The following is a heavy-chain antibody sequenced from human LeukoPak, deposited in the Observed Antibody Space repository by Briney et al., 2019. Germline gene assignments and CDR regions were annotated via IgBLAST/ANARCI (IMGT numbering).Heavy chain of an antibody. V-gene: IGHV1-69*13. CDR1: GGTFSSHA. CDR2: IIPIFGRA. Sequence: ASVNVSCKASGGTFSSHAISWVRQAPGQELEWMGGIIPIFGRANYAQKFQGRVTITADESTSTAYMKLSSLRSEDTAVYYCTRVEAYCGGDCSFDYWGQGTLVTVSS. D-gene: IGHD2-21*02. J-gene: IGHJ4*02. CDR3: TRVEAYCGGDCSFDY.